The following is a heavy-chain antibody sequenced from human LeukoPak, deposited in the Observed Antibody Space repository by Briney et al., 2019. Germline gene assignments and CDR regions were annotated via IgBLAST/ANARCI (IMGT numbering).Heavy chain of an antibody. Sequence: PSETLSRTSSGATFRSYAISWVRQPPRQPLEWMGSIIPIFGTAYYAQKFRGVVTITADASTRTSYMVLSSLRAEDTAVYYCAQEGDGYSPFDYWGQGTLVTVSS. CDR2: IIPIFGTA. D-gene: IGHD2-21*01. CDR1: GATFRSYA. J-gene: IGHJ4*02. V-gene: IGHV1-69*13. CDR3: AQEGDGYSPFDY.